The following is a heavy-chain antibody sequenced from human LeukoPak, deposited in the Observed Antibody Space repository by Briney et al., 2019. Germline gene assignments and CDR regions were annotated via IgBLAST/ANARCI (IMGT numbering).Heavy chain of an antibody. CDR3: ARGFYGDYEVAFDY. CDR1: GFTFSSYW. J-gene: IGHJ4*02. D-gene: IGHD4-17*01. CDR2: IKQDGSEK. V-gene: IGHV3-7*01. Sequence: GGSLRLSCAASGFTFSSYWMSWVRQAPGKGLEWVANIKQDGSEKYYVDSVKGRFTISRDNAKNSLYLQMNSLRAEDTAVYYCARGFYGDYEVAFDYWGQATLVTVSS.